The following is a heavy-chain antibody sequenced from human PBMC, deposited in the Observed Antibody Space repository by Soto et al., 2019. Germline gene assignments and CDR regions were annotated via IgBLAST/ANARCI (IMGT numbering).Heavy chain of an antibody. CDR2: IYHSGST. CDR1: TDSISSLNW. Sequence: WETLSLTCAFSTDSISSLNWWSRVRQHQGKGLEWIGEIYHSGSTNYNPSHKSRVTISVDKSKNQFSLKLSSVTAADTAVYYCARDLVAAADNWFDPWGQGTLVTVSS. CDR3: ARDLVAAADNWFDP. D-gene: IGHD6-13*01. V-gene: IGHV4-4*02. J-gene: IGHJ5*02.